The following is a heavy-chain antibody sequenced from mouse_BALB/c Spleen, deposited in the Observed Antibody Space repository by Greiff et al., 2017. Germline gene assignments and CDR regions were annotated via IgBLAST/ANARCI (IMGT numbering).Heavy chain of an antibody. J-gene: IGHJ1*01. D-gene: IGHD1-1*01. V-gene: IGHV3-2*02. CDR2: ISYSGST. CDR3: AIDYGYWYFDV. Sequence: DVQLVESGPGLVKPSQSLSLTCTVTGYSITSDYAWNWIRQFPGNKLEWMGYISYSGSTSYNPSLKSRISITRDTSKNQFFLQLNSVTTEDTATYYCAIDYGYWYFDVWGAGTTVTVSS. CDR1: GYSITSDYA.